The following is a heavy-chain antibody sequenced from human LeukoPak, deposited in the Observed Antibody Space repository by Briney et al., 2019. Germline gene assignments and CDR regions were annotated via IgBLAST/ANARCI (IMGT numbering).Heavy chain of an antibody. CDR3: ARGGLGYCSGGSCLGYYGMDV. CDR1: GGSISSSNW. V-gene: IGHV4-4*02. Sequence: SGTLSLTCAVSGGSISSSNWWSWVRQPPGKGLEWIGEINHSGSTNYNPSLKSRVTISVDTSKNQFSLKLSSVTAADTAVYYCARGGLGYCSGGSCLGYYGMDVWGQGTTVTVSS. CDR2: INHSGST. J-gene: IGHJ6*02. D-gene: IGHD2-15*01.